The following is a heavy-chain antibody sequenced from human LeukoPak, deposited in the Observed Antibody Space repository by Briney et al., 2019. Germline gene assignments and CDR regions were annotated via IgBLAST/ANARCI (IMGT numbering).Heavy chain of an antibody. J-gene: IGHJ6*03. Sequence: ASVKVSCKLSGYTLTELSMHWVRQAPGKGLEWMGGFDPEDGETIYAQKFQGRVTMTEDTSTDTAYMELGSLRSEDTAVYYCATVSSGDYSNSNYYYYYMDVWGKGTTVTVSS. CDR3: ATVSSGDYSNSNYYYYYMDV. V-gene: IGHV1-24*01. CDR1: GYTLTELS. CDR2: FDPEDGET. D-gene: IGHD4-11*01.